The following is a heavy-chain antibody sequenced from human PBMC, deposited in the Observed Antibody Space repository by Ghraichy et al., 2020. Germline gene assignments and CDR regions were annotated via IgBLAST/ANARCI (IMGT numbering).Heavy chain of an antibody. D-gene: IGHD5-12*01. CDR1: GGSFSGYY. CDR3: ARNRYSGYANGWYYYYGMDV. V-gene: IGHV4-34*01. CDR2: INHIGST. Sequence: SETLSLTCAVYGGSFSGYYWSWIRQPPGKGLEWIGEINHIGSTNYNPSLKSRVTISVDTSKNQFSLKLSAVTAADTAVYYCARNRYSGYANGWYYYYGMDVWGQGTTVTVSS. J-gene: IGHJ6*02.